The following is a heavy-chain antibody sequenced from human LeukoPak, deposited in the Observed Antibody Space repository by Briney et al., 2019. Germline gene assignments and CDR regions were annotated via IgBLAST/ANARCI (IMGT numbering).Heavy chain of an antibody. J-gene: IGHJ4*02. V-gene: IGHV3-53*01. CDR1: GFTVSSNY. D-gene: IGHD5-24*01. Sequence: GGSLRLSCAASGFTVSSNYMSWVRQAPGKGLEWVSVIYSGGSTYYADSVKGRFTISRDNSKNTLYLQMNSLRAEDTAVYYCAKDPGAITYDYWGQGTLVTVSS. CDR3: AKDPGAITYDY. CDR2: IYSGGST.